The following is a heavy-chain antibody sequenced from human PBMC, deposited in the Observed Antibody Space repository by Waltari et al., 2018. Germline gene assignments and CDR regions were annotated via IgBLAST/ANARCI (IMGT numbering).Heavy chain of an antibody. CDR3: ARDRAREWELPSYYYMDV. CDR2: MNPNSGNK. Sequence: QVQLVQSGAEVKKPGASVKVSCKASGYTFTSYDINWVRQATGQGLEWMGWMNPNSGNKGYAQKFQGRVTMTRNTSISTAYMELSSLRSEDTAVYYCARDRAREWELPSYYYMDVWGKGTTVTVSS. J-gene: IGHJ6*03. CDR1: GYTFTSYD. V-gene: IGHV1-8*01. D-gene: IGHD1-26*01.